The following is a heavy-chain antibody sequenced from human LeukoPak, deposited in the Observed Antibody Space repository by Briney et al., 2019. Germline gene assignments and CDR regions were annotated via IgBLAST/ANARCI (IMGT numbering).Heavy chain of an antibody. V-gene: IGHV3-23*01. CDR3: AKSGLTRFDY. Sequence: GGSLRLSCAASGFTFRSYAMSWVGQAPGKGLEWVSSFSGSGGRTYYAHSVKGGVTISRDNSKNTLYLQMNSLRAEDTAVYYCAKSGLTRFDYWGQGTLVTVSS. CDR1: GFTFRSYA. J-gene: IGHJ4*02. D-gene: IGHD1-20*01. CDR2: FSGSGGRT.